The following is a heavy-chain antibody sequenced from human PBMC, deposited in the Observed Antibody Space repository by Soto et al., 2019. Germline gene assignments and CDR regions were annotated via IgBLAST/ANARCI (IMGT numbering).Heavy chain of an antibody. V-gene: IGHV3-48*01. D-gene: IGHD7-27*01. CDR1: GFILSDCA. CDR2: ISSSSSVI. Sequence: GGSLRLSCATSGFILSDCAMNWVRQAPGKGLEWVSYISSSSSVIDYTDSVKGRFTVSRDNARNSLYLQMNSLRAEDTAVYYCARDLSWGSNWYYYMDVWGKGTTVTVSS. CDR3: ARDLSWGSNWYYYMDV. J-gene: IGHJ6*03.